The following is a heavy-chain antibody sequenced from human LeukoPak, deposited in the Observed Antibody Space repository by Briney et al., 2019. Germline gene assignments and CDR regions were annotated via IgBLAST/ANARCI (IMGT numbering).Heavy chain of an antibody. J-gene: IGHJ4*02. D-gene: IGHD4-17*01. CDR1: GFTLSSYG. Sequence: PGGSLRLSCAASGFTLSSYGVHWVRQAPGKGLEWVAFIRFDGSNENYADSVKGRFTISRDNSKNTLYLQMNSLRAEDTAVYYCARADRTTSDYWGQGTLVTVSS. CDR2: IRFDGSNE. V-gene: IGHV3-30*02. CDR3: ARADRTTSDY.